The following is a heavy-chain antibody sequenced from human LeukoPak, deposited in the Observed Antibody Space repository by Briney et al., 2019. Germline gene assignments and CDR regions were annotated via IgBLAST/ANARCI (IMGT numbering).Heavy chain of an antibody. CDR3: ARDTSRTMDV. CDR2: INTDGSTT. CDR1: GFTFDDYD. J-gene: IGHJ6*02. V-gene: IGHV3-74*01. Sequence: GGSLRLSCAASGFTFDDYDMHWVRQAPGKGLVWVSIINTDGSTTRYADSVKGRFTISRDNAKNTLYLQINSPRVEDTAVYFCARDTSRTMDVWGQGTTVTV. D-gene: IGHD2/OR15-2a*01.